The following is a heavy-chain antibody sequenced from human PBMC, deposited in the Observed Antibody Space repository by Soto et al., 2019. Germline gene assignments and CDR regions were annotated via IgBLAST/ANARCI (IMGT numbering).Heavy chain of an antibody. CDR1: GFTFSSHS. CDR3: AREWSTSGDLDY. V-gene: IGHV3-30-3*01. Sequence: QVQLVESGGGVVQPGRSLRLSCAASGFTFSSHSIQWVRQAPGKGLEWVAVISYDGSIKYYADSVKGRFTISRDNSKNTAYLQMNSLRAEDTAVFYCAREWSTSGDLDYWCPGTLVIVSS. D-gene: IGHD3-10*01. J-gene: IGHJ4*02. CDR2: ISYDGSIK.